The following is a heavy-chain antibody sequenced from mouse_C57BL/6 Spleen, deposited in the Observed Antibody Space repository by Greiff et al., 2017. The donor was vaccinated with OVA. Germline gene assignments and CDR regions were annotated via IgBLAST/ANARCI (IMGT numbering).Heavy chain of an antibody. CDR1: GYTFTNYW. Sequence: QVQLQQSGAELVRPGTSVKMSCKASGYTFTNYWIGWAKQRPGHGLEWIGDIYPGGGYPNYNEKFTGKATLTADKSSSPAYMQFSSLTSEDSDIYYCARMPTIVTTGCDAMDYWGQGTSVTVSS. J-gene: IGHJ4*01. D-gene: IGHD2-5*01. CDR3: ARMPTIVTTGCDAMDY. CDR2: IYPGGGYP. V-gene: IGHV1-63*01.